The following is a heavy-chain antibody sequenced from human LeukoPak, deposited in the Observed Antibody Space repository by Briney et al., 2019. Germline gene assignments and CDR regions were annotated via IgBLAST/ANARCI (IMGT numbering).Heavy chain of an antibody. CDR1: GGSFSGYY. Sequence: PSETLSLTCAVYGGSFSGYYWSWLRQPPGKGLEWIGEINHSGSTNYNPSLKSRVTISVDTSKNQFSLKLSSVTAADTAVYYCARGTVPPDYYYYGMDVWGQGTTVTVSS. V-gene: IGHV4-34*01. CDR3: ARGTVPPDYYYYGMDV. CDR2: INHSGST. J-gene: IGHJ6*02.